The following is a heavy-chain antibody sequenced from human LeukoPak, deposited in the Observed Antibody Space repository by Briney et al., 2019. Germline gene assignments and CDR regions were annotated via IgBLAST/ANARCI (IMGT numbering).Heavy chain of an antibody. J-gene: IGHJ4*02. D-gene: IGHD3-22*01. CDR1: GFCFSSCG. CDR3: VKAGYYDSSGYYYYLDY. CDR2: IAKDGTDI. Sequence: GRSLRLSCAASGFCFSSCGMHWVRQTPGKGLEWVAAIAKDGTDIHYVDSVKGRFTISRDNSRNTLYLQMFSLSTEDTAVYYCVKAGYYDSSGYYYYLDYWGQGTLVSVSS. V-gene: IGHV3-30*18.